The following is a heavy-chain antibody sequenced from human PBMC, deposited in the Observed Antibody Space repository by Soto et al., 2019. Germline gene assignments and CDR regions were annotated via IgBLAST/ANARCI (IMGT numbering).Heavy chain of an antibody. Sequence: ASVKVSCKASGYTFTSYGISWVRQAPGQGLEWMGWISAYNGNTNYAQKLQGRVTMTTDTSTSTAYMELSSLRSEDTAVYYCARDKGGVTEPQVRFDPWGQGTLVTVSS. CDR2: ISAYNGNT. CDR3: ARDKGGVTEPQVRFDP. CDR1: GYTFTSYG. V-gene: IGHV1-18*01. J-gene: IGHJ5*02. D-gene: IGHD2-21*02.